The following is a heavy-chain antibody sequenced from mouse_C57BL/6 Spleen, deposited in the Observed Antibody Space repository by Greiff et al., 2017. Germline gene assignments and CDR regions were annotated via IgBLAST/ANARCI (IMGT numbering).Heavy chain of an antibody. CDR1: GYTFTSYW. Sequence: QVQLQQPGAELVRPGSSVKLSCKASGYTFTSYWMHWVKQRPIQGLEWIGNIDPSDSETHYNQKFKDKATLTVDKSSSTAYMQLSSLTSEDSAVYYCAREFYYYGPYYFDCWGQGATLTVSS. CDR3: AREFYYYGPYYFDC. D-gene: IGHD1-1*01. V-gene: IGHV1-52*01. J-gene: IGHJ2*01. CDR2: IDPSDSET.